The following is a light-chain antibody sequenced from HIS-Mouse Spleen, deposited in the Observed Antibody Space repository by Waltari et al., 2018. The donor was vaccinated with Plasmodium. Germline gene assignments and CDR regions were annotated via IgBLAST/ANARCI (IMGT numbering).Light chain of an antibody. CDR2: QDS. V-gene: IGLV3-1*01. CDR3: QAWDSSTLV. Sequence: SYELTQPPSVSVSPGQTASITCSGDKLGDEYACWYQQKPGQSPVLVIYQDSKRPSGCPERFSGSNYGNTASLTISGTQAMDEADYYCQAWDSSTLVFGGGTKLTVL. J-gene: IGLJ3*02. CDR1: KLGDEY.